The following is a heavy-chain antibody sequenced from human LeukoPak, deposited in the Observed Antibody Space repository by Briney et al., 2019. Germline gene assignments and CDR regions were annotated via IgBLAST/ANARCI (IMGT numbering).Heavy chain of an antibody. CDR3: ARGCSAGTPHNWFDP. Sequence: SETLSLTCTVSGGSISSDYWNWIRQPPGKGLEWIGYISYSGNTNYNPSLRSRITISVDTSKNQFSLKLSSVTAADTAVYYCARGCSAGTPHNWFDPWGQGTLVTVSS. D-gene: IGHD6-13*01. CDR2: ISYSGNT. CDR1: GGSISSDY. J-gene: IGHJ5*02. V-gene: IGHV4-59*01.